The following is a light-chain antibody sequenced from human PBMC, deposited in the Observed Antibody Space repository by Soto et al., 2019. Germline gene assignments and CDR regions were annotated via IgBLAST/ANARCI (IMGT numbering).Light chain of an antibody. Sequence: EIVLTHSPGTLSFSPGEAASLSCRASQRVGSNYLAWFQQRPGQAPRLLISSASSRATDIPDRFTGSGSGTDFTLTINRLEPEDFAVYYCLQYGSSPHTFGQGTRLEIK. V-gene: IGKV3-20*01. CDR2: SAS. CDR3: LQYGSSPHT. J-gene: IGKJ5*01. CDR1: QRVGSNY.